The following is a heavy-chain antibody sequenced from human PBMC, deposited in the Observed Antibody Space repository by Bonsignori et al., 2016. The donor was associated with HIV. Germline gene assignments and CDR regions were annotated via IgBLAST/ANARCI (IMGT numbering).Heavy chain of an antibody. D-gene: IGHD1-1*01. CDR2: IKQDGSEK. V-gene: IGHV3-7*03. Sequence: VRQAPGKGLEWVANIKQDGSEKYYVDSVKGRFTISRDNAKNSLYLQMNSLRAEDTAVYYCARSPGTLRHFDYWGQGNPGHRLL. CDR3: ARSPGTLRHFDY. J-gene: IGHJ4*02.